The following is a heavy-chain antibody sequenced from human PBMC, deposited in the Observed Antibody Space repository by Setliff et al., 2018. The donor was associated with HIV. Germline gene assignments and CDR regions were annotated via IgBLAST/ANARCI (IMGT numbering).Heavy chain of an antibody. CDR3: VKWNYPNS. Sequence: GGSLRLSCAASGFTFNNYAIHWVRQAPGKGLEWVAVISYDGNKNYFGESMKGRFTISRENSENTVNLQMNSLRVEDTAVYYCVKWNYPNSWGQGTLVTVSS. J-gene: IGHJ4*02. D-gene: IGHD1-7*01. CDR1: GFTFNNYA. V-gene: IGHV3-30*04. CDR2: ISYDGNKN.